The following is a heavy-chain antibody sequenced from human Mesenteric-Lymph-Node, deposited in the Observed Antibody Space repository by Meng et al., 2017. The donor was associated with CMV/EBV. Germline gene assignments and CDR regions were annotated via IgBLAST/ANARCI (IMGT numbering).Heavy chain of an antibody. CDR1: GFTFSSFD. CDR3: DATDY. CDR2: ITGSGGRT. J-gene: IGHJ4*02. Sequence: GESLKISCAASGFTFSSFDMSWARQAPGKGLEWVSTITGSGGRTHYADSVEGRFTISRDNSKNTLYLQMNSLRADDTAVYYCDATDYWGQGTQVTVSS. V-gene: IGHV3-23*01.